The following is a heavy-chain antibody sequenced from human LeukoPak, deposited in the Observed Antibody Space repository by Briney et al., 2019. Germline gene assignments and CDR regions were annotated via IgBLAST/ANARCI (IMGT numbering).Heavy chain of an antibody. CDR3: ARVNLRVCSGGSCYSASGSIYYYGMDV. D-gene: IGHD2-15*01. CDR2: ISSSGSTI. CDR1: GFTFSDYY. Sequence: GGSLRLSCAASGFTFSDYYMSWIRQAPGKGLEWVSYISSSGSTIYYADSVKGRFTISRDNAKNSLYLQMNSLRAEDTAVYYCARVNLRVCSGGSCYSASGSIYYYGMDVWGQGTTVTVSS. V-gene: IGHV3-11*01. J-gene: IGHJ6*02.